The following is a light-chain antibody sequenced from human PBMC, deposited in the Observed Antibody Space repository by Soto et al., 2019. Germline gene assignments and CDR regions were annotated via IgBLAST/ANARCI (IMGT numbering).Light chain of an antibody. CDR2: DTS. J-gene: IGKJ4*01. V-gene: IGKV3-15*01. Sequence: VLMQSPATLSGSPGAGATLSCRASQGIGDTLAWYQHKPGQSPILVIYDTSTRAPGVPARFSASRSGTESTLTIISLPSEDSAIYSGARDNTTPLTFCG. CDR1: QGIGDT. CDR3: ARDNTTPLT.